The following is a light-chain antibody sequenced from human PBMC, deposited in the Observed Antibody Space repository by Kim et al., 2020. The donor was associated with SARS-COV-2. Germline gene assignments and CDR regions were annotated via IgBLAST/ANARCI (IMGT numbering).Light chain of an antibody. V-gene: IGLV6-57*03. J-gene: IGLJ2*01. CDR1: RGSFASNY. Sequence: GKPVTLPCPRRRGSFASNYVQWYQQRPGSAPATVIYEDNQRPSGVPDRFSGSIDSSSNSASLTISGLKTEDEADYYCQSCDSSTVVFGGGTQLTVL. CDR2: EDN. CDR3: QSCDSSTVV.